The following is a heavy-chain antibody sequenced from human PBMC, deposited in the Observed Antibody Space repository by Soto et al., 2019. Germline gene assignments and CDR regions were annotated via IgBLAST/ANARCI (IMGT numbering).Heavy chain of an antibody. D-gene: IGHD2-2*01. CDR3: AMGGPQLLGPPALDY. CDR1: GGTFSSYA. J-gene: IGHJ4*02. CDR2: IIPIFGTA. Sequence: SVKVSCKASGGTFSSYAISWVRQAPGQGLEWMGGIIPIFGTANYAQKFQGRVTITADESTSTAYMELSSLRSEDTAVYYCAMGGPQLLGPPALDYWGQGTLVTVSS. V-gene: IGHV1-69*13.